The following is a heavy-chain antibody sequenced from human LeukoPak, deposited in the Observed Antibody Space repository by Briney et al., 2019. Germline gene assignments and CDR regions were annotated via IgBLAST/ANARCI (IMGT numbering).Heavy chain of an antibody. D-gene: IGHD1-26*01. CDR3: ATASQAVGATAIDY. CDR1: GYTFTSYD. CDR2: MNPNRGDT. V-gene: IGHV1-8*01. J-gene: IGHJ4*02. Sequence: GASVKVSCKASGYTFTSYDIHWVRQATGQGLEWMGRMNPNRGDTDYAQKFQGRVTMTEDTSTDTAYMELSSLRSEDTAVYYCATASQAVGATAIDYWGQGTLVTVSS.